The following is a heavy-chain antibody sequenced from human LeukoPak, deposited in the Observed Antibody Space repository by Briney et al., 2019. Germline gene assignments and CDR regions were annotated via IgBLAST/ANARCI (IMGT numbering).Heavy chain of an antibody. J-gene: IGHJ3*02. CDR3: AKEAPERGSYAFDM. Sequence: GGSLRLSCAASGFTFSSYGMHWVRQAPGKGLEWLAIISYDGSSHYYADSVKGRFTISRDNSKNTLYLQMNSLRREDTAVYYCAKEAPERGSYAFDMWGQGTMVTVSS. D-gene: IGHD3-16*01. CDR1: GFTFSSYG. CDR2: ISYDGSSH. V-gene: IGHV3-30*18.